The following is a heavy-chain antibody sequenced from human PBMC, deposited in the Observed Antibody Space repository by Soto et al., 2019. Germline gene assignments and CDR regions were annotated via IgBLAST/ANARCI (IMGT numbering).Heavy chain of an antibody. Sequence: ASVKVSCKASGYTFTGYYMHWLRQAPGQGLEWMGWINPNSGGTNYAQKFQGRVTMTRDTSISTAYMELSKLRSDDTAVYYCARRYCSSTSLCYYYGMDVWGQGTTVTAP. CDR3: ARRYCSSTSLCYYYGMDV. D-gene: IGHD2-2*01. CDR1: GYTFTGYY. V-gene: IGHV1-2*02. J-gene: IGHJ6*02. CDR2: INPNSGGT.